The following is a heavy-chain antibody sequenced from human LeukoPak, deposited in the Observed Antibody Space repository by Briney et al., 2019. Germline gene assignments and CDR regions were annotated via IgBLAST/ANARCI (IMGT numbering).Heavy chain of an antibody. CDR1: GFTFSSYS. D-gene: IGHD2-15*01. J-gene: IGHJ4*02. CDR3: ARVGRQFCSGGSCYTLDY. Sequence: GGSLRLSCAASGFTFSSYSMNWVRQAPGKGLEWVSSISSSSSYIYYADLVKGRFTISRDNAKNSLYLQMNSLRAEDTAVYYCARVGRQFCSGGSCYTLDYWGQGTLVTVSS. CDR2: ISSSSSYI. V-gene: IGHV3-21*01.